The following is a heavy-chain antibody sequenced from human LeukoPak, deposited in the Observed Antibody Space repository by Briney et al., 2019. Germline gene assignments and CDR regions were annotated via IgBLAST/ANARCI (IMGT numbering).Heavy chain of an antibody. Sequence: GASVKVSCKASGYTFTGYYMHWVRQAPGQGLEWMGWINPNSGGTNYAQKFQGRVTMTRDTSISTAYMELSRLRSDDAAVYYCARDGWGYCSSTSCSGGYWGQGTLVTVSS. J-gene: IGHJ4*02. CDR2: INPNSGGT. V-gene: IGHV1-2*02. D-gene: IGHD2-2*01. CDR3: ARDGWGYCSSTSCSGGY. CDR1: GYTFTGYY.